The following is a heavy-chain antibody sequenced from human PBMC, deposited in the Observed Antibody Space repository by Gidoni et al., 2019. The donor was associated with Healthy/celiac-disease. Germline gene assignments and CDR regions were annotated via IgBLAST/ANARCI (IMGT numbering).Heavy chain of an antibody. CDR2: IAPSDSYT. Sequence: DVQLVQPGAEAKKRGDTLRIAFKGSGYSCTSYWISWVRQMPGEGLEWIGRIAPSDSYTNNSPSFQGHVTISADKSISTAYLQWSSLKASDTAMYYCARQNSSSRGDYYMDVWGKGTTVTVSS. CDR3: ARQNSSSRGDYYMDV. D-gene: IGHD6-6*01. J-gene: IGHJ6*03. CDR1: GYSCTSYW. V-gene: IGHV5-10-1*03.